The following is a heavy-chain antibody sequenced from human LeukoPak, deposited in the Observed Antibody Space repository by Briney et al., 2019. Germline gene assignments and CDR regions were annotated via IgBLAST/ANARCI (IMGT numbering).Heavy chain of an antibody. CDR3: AKDITMVRGIIERHYYGMDV. D-gene: IGHD3-10*01. CDR1: GFTFSTYA. J-gene: IGHJ6*02. CDR2: ISGSGGST. V-gene: IGHV3-23*01. Sequence: GGSLRLSCAASGFTFSTYAMSWVRQAPGKGLEWVSGISGSGGSTYYADSVRGRFTISRDNSKNTLYLQMNGLRAEDTAVYYCAKDITMVRGIIERHYYGMDVWGQGTTVTVSS.